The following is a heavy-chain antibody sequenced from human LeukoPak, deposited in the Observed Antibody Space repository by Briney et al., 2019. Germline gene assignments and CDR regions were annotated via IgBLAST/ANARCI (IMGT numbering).Heavy chain of an antibody. CDR3: ARYNTGTIDF. Sequence: PGGSLRLPCAASGFTFKNYGIHWVRQAPGKGLEWVAIIWFDGSKNNYADSVKGRFTISRDNSKNTAFLQLDSLRAEDTAVYYCARYNTGTIDFWGQGTPVTVSS. J-gene: IGHJ4*02. V-gene: IGHV3-33*01. CDR2: IWFDGSKN. CDR1: GFTFKNYG. D-gene: IGHD1-1*01.